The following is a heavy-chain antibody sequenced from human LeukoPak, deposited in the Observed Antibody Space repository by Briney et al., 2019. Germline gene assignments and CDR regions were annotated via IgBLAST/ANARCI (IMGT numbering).Heavy chain of an antibody. V-gene: IGHV4-34*01. CDR2: INHSGST. J-gene: IGHJ4*02. CDR1: GGSFSGYY. D-gene: IGHD3-3*01. Sequence: SETLSLTCAVYGGSFSGYYWCWIRQPPGKGLEWIGEINHSGSTNYNPSLKSRVTISVDTSKNQFSLKLSSVTAADTAVYYCARGSVAPIFGVVIGKYYFDYWGQGTLDTVSS. CDR3: ARGSVAPIFGVVIGKYYFDY.